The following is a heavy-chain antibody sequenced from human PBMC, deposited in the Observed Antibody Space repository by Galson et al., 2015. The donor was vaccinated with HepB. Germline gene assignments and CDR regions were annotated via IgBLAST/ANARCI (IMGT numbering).Heavy chain of an antibody. J-gene: IGHJ4*02. V-gene: IGHV3-23*01. CDR1: GFTFSSYA. CDR3: AKGKRRDLNLLVFDY. CDR2: ISGSADST. Sequence: SLRLSCAASGFTFSSYAVSWVRQAPGKGLEWVSGISGSADSTYYADSVKGRITISRDNSKSTLYLQMHSLGAEDTAVYYCAKGKRRDLNLLVFDYWGQGNLVTVSS.